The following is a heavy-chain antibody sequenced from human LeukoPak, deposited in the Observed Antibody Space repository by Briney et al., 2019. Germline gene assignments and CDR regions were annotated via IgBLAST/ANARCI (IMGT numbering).Heavy chain of an antibody. D-gene: IGHD3-3*01. CDR1: GGSISSYY. CDR3: ASSPSHNYYEKDWFDP. Sequence: PSETLSLTCTVSGGSISSYYWSWIRQPPGKGLEWIGYIYYSGSTNYNPSLKSRVTISVDTSKNQLSLKLSSVTAADTAVYYCASSPSHNYYEKDWFDPWGQGTLVTVSS. CDR2: IYYSGST. V-gene: IGHV4-59*01. J-gene: IGHJ5*02.